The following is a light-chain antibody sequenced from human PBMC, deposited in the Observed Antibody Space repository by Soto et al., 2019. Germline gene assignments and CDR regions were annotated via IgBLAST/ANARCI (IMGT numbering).Light chain of an antibody. Sequence: EIVLTQSPGTLSLSPGERATLSCRASQSVSSSYLAWYQQKPGQAPRLLIYGASSRAPGIPDRFSGSGSGTDFTLTISRLEPEDFAVYYCHQYVSSPLTFGGGTKVEIK. CDR1: QSVSSSY. CDR3: HQYVSSPLT. V-gene: IGKV3-20*01. J-gene: IGKJ4*01. CDR2: GAS.